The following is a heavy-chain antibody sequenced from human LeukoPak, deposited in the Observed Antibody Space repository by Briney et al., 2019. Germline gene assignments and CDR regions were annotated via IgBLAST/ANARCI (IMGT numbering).Heavy chain of an antibody. CDR2: IWYDGSNK. Sequence: GGSLRLSCAASGFTFSNYGMHWVRQAPGKGLEWVALIWYDGSNKYYADSVKGRFTISRDNSKNTLYLQMNSLRAEDTAVHYCARGSGEKPLDPWGQGTLVTVSS. V-gene: IGHV3-33*01. CDR1: GFTFSNYG. J-gene: IGHJ5*02. CDR3: ARGSGEKPLDP. D-gene: IGHD3-10*01.